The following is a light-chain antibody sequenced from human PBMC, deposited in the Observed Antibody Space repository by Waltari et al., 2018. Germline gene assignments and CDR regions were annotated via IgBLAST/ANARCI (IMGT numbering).Light chain of an antibody. CDR3: SSYTISSAIFI. J-gene: IGLJ2*01. CDR2: EVT. CDR1: SSNVGHYNY. V-gene: IGLV2-14*01. Sequence: QSALTQPTPVSGSLGHAITISCTGTSSNVGHYNYISWYQHHPDNAPKLRIYEVTNRPSGVSTRFSGSKSGNTASLTISGLQAEDEAFYYCSSYTISSAIFIFGGGTKVTV.